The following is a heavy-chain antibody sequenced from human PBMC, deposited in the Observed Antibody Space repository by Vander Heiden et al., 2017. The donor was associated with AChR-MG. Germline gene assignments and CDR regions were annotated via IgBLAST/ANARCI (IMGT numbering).Heavy chain of an antibody. V-gene: IGHV1-46*01. J-gene: IGHJ6*02. CDR1: GYTFTSYY. CDR3: ARPHSSPYYYYGMDV. CDR2: INPSGGST. Sequence: QVQLVQSGAEVKKPGASVKVSCKASGYTFTSYYMHWVRQAPGQGLEWMGIINPSGGSTSYAQKFQGRVTMTRDTSTSTVYMELSSLRSEDTAVYYCARPHSSPYYYYGMDVWGQGTTVTVSS. D-gene: IGHD6-13*01.